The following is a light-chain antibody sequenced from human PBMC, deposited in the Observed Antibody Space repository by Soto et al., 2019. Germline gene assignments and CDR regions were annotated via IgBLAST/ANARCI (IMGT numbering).Light chain of an antibody. CDR2: AAS. CDR3: QQSYRTRFT. V-gene: IGKV1-39*01. Sequence: DIQMTQSPSSLSASAGDRVTIICRARQTINSYLNWYQHKPGKAPKLLIYAASRLQSGVPSRFSGSGSGTDFTLTISNLHPEDVATDYCQQSYRTRFTFGPGTKVDLK. CDR1: QTINSY. J-gene: IGKJ3*01.